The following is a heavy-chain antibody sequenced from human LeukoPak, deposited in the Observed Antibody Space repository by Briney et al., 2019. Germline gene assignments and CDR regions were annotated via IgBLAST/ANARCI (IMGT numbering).Heavy chain of an antibody. Sequence: SETLSLTCTVSGGSIIRGGSSWGWIRQPPGKGLEWIGSIYYSGSTYYNPSLKSRVTISVDTSKNQFSLRLSSVTAADTAVYYCARDGGGRIAVAGLWYDWGQGTLVTVSS. V-gene: IGHV4-39*07. D-gene: IGHD6-19*01. J-gene: IGHJ4*02. CDR3: ARDGGGRIAVAGLWYD. CDR1: GGSIIRGGSS. CDR2: IYYSGST.